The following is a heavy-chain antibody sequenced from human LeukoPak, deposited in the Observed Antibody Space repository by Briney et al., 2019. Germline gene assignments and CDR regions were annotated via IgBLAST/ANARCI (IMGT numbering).Heavy chain of an antibody. D-gene: IGHD3-10*01. J-gene: IGHJ4*02. V-gene: IGHV4-30-4*01. CDR3: ARGDTMVRGVINY. CDR2: IYYSGST. CDR1: GGSISSGDYY. Sequence: KSSQTLSLTCTVSGGSISSGDYYWSWIRQPPGKGLEWIGYIYYSGSTYYNPSLKSRVTISVDTSKNQFSLKLSSVTAADTAVYYCARGDTMVRGVINYWGQGTLVTVSS.